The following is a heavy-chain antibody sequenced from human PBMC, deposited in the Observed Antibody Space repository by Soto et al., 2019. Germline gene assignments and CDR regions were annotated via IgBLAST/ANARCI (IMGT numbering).Heavy chain of an antibody. V-gene: IGHV1-58*01. D-gene: IGHD2-2*01. CDR2: IDAGSGST. Sequence: ASVKVSCKASGFTFTSSAVQWVRQARGQRLEWIGWIDAGSGSTNYAQKFQERVTMTRDTSTSTAYMELSRLRSDDTAVYYCARTHCISTSCYSPYYYYGMDVWGQGTTVTVSS. CDR1: GFTFTSSA. J-gene: IGHJ6*02. CDR3: ARTHCISTSCYSPYYYYGMDV.